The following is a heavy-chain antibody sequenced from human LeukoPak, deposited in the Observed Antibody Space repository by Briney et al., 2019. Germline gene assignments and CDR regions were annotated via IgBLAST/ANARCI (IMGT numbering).Heavy chain of an antibody. D-gene: IGHD6-6*01. CDR3: ARQVFSSYVFDY. V-gene: IGHV1-2*02. Sequence: ASVKVSCKASGYAFTDYYMFWVRQAPGQGLESMGWINPNSGGTNYAQKFQGRVTMPRDTSMSTAYMEPSRLTSDDTAVYYCARQVFSSYVFDYWGQGALVTVSS. CDR1: GYAFTDYY. J-gene: IGHJ4*02. CDR2: INPNSGGT.